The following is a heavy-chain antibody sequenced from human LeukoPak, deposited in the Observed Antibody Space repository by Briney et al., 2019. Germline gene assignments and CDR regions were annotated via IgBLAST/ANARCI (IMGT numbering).Heavy chain of an antibody. CDR2: INPNSGGT. CDR3: ARGGSLRHFDWSGMDV. V-gene: IGHV1-2*02. J-gene: IGHJ6*02. CDR1: GYTFTGYY. D-gene: IGHD3-9*01. Sequence: ASVKVSCKASGYTFTGYYMHWVRQAPGQGLEWMGWINPNSGGTNYAQKFQGRVTMTRDTSISTAYMELSRLRSDDTAVYYCARGGSLRHFDWSGMDVWGQGTTVTVSS.